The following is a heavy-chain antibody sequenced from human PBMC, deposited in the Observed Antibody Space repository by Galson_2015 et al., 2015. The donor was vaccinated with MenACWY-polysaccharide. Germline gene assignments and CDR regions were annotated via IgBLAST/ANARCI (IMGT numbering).Heavy chain of an antibody. Sequence: SLRLSCAASGFTFSSNWMSWVRQAPGKGLEWVANIKQDGSETYYVDYVKGRFTISRDNAKNSLYLQMNSLRAEDTAVYYCARDPGGFDPWGQGTLVTVSS. J-gene: IGHJ5*02. CDR2: IKQDGSET. CDR1: GFTFSSNW. D-gene: IGHD3-10*01. CDR3: ARDPGGFDP. V-gene: IGHV3-7*01.